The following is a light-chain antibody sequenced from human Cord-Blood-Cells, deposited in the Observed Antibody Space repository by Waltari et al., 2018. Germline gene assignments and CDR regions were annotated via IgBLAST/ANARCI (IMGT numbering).Light chain of an antibody. CDR3: QQYGSSPLT. CDR1: QSVSSSY. J-gene: IGKJ4*01. V-gene: IGKV3-20*01. Sequence: EIVLTHSPGTLSLSPGVRATLSCRASQSVSSSYLAWYQQKPGQAPRLLIYGASRRATGIPDRFSGSGSGTDFTLTISRLEPEDFAVYYCQQYGSSPLTFGGGTKVEIK. CDR2: GAS.